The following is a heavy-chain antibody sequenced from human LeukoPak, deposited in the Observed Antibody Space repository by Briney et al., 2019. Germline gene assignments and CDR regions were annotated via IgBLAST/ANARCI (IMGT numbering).Heavy chain of an antibody. J-gene: IGHJ4*02. CDR3: ARVKLYYYDSSGYYERSEFDY. Sequence: PSETLSLTCTVSGGSISSSSYYWGWIRQPPGKGLEWIGSIYYSGSTYYNPSLKSRVTISVDTSKNQFSLKLSSVTAADTAVYYCARVKLYYYDSSGYYERSEFDYWGQGTLVTVSS. CDR2: IYYSGST. V-gene: IGHV4-39*07. D-gene: IGHD3-22*01. CDR1: GGSISSSSYY.